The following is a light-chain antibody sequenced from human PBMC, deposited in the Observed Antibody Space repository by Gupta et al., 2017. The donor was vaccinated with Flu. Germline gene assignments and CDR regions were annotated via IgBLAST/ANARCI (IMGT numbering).Light chain of an antibody. CDR2: DNN. V-gene: IGLV1-44*01. CDR3: AAWDDSLNGHYV. Sequence: QSVLPQPPSASGTPGQRVTIPCSGSSSNIGTNAVHWYQPVPGTAPNLLIYDNNQRPSGVPARFSGSNSGTSASLAIIVLQAEDEADYYCAAWDDSLNGHYVFGTGTEVTVL. CDR1: SSNIGTNA. J-gene: IGLJ1*01.